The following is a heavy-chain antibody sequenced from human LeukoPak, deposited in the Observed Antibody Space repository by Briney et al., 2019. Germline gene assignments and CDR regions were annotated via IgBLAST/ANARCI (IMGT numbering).Heavy chain of an antibody. CDR3: ARDQEGFDY. J-gene: IGHJ4*02. CDR1: GGSFSGYY. CDR2: INHSGST. Sequence: SETLSLTCAVYGGSFSGYYWSWIRQPPGKGLEWIGEINHSGSTNYNPSLKSRVTISVDTSKNQFSLKLSSVTAADTAVYYCARDQEGFDYWGQGTLVTVSS. V-gene: IGHV4-34*01.